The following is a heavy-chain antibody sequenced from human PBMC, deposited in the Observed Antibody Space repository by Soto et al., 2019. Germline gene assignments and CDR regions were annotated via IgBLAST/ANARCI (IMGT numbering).Heavy chain of an antibody. J-gene: IGHJ4*02. CDR2: IYYSGSP. Sequence: LSLTCTVSSVSISSYYWTWVRQPPGKGLEWIGYIYYSGSPNYNPSLESRVTISSDTSKNQFSLKLTSVTAADTAVYYCARVQGGGYCSSTDCYYDYWGQGTLVTVSS. D-gene: IGHD2-2*01. V-gene: IGHV4-59*01. CDR3: ARVQGGGYCSSTDCYYDY. CDR1: SVSISSYY.